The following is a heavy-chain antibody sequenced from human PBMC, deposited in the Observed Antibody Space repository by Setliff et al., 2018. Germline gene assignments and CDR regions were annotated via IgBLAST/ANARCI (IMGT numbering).Heavy chain of an antibody. CDR1: GGSFSTYY. D-gene: IGHD6-13*01. Sequence: ETLSLTCAVYGGSFSTYYWIWIRQPPGKGLEWIGEINHSGSTNYNPSLKSRVTISVDTSKNQFSLKLSSVTAADTAVYYCARLDSSSRVDYWGQGTLVTVSS. CDR3: ARLDSSSRVDY. V-gene: IGHV4-34*01. J-gene: IGHJ4*02. CDR2: INHSGST.